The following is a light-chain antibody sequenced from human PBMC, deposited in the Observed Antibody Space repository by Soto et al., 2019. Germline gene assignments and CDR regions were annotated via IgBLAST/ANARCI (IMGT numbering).Light chain of an antibody. Sequence: DIVMTQSPDSLTVSLGERATINCKSSLSVFYSSNNQNYLAWYQHKPGQPPKLLINWASTRESGVPDRFSGSGCGTDLILTISRLQAEDVAVYYCQQYYTTLAPTFGGGTKVEIK. CDR1: LSVFYSSNNQNY. CDR2: WAS. CDR3: QQYYTTLAPT. V-gene: IGKV4-1*01. J-gene: IGKJ4*01.